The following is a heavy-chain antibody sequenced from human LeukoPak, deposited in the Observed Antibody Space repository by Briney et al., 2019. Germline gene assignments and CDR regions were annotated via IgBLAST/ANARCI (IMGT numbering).Heavy chain of an antibody. Sequence: PSETLSLTCAVYGGSFSGYYWSWIRQPPGKGLEWIGEINHSGSTNYNPSLKSRVTISVDTSKNQFSLKLSSVTAADTAVYYCARDETWTTVYYDFWSGYYYWGQGTLVTVSS. CDR2: INHSGST. CDR3: ARDETWTTVYYDFWSGYYY. V-gene: IGHV4-34*01. D-gene: IGHD3-3*01. J-gene: IGHJ4*02. CDR1: GGSFSGYY.